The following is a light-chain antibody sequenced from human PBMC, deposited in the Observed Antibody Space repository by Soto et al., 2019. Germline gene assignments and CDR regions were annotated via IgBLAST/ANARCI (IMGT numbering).Light chain of an antibody. V-gene: IGLV2-14*01. CDR2: DVS. Sequence: QSVLSQPASVSGSPGQSITLSCTGTSSDVGGCNCVSWFQQHPGKAPKLLIHDVSNRPSGVSDRFSGSKSGNTASLTISGLQAEDEADYYCSSYTNAFALAGYVFGSGTKVTVL. CDR3: SSYTNAFALAGYV. CDR1: SSDVGGCNC. J-gene: IGLJ1*01.